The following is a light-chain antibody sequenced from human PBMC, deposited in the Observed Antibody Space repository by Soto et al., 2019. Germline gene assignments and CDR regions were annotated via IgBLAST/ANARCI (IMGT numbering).Light chain of an antibody. CDR1: QRMSAW. V-gene: IGKV1-5*01. Sequence: DIQMTQSPTTLSASVGDRVIITCRASQRMSAWLAWYQQKPGKAPKLLIYDASSLENGVPSRFSGSGSGTEFTLTISSLQPDDFATYDCQQDDTYPWTFGQGTKVDIK. CDR3: QQDDTYPWT. J-gene: IGKJ1*01. CDR2: DAS.